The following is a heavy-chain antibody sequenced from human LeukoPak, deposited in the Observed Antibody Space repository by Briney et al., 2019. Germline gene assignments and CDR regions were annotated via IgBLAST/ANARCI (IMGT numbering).Heavy chain of an antibody. CDR1: GGTFSSYA. D-gene: IGHD2-2*01. Sequence: SVKVSCKASGGTFSSYAISWVRQAPGQGLEWMGGIIPIFGTANYAQKFQGRVTITADESTSTAYMELSSLRSEDTAVYYCARAQDIVVVPAAIDPYYYGMDVWGQGTLVTVSS. V-gene: IGHV1-69*13. CDR2: IIPIFGTA. CDR3: ARAQDIVVVPAAIDPYYYGMDV. J-gene: IGHJ6*02.